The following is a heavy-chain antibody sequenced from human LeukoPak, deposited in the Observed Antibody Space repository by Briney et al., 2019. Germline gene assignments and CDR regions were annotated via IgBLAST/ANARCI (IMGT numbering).Heavy chain of an antibody. CDR3: ARDFPPRYCSSSSCSPA. V-gene: IGHV3-7*03. CDR2: IRPDGSQK. D-gene: IGHD2-2*01. CDR1: GFTFRNYW. J-gene: IGHJ6*02. Sequence: PGGSLRLSCAASGFTFRNYWMSWVRQAPGEGLEWVANIRPDGSQKYYVDSARGRFTISRDNAKSSLYLQMSSLRPEDTATYYCARDFPPRYCSSSSCSPAWGQGTTVTVSS.